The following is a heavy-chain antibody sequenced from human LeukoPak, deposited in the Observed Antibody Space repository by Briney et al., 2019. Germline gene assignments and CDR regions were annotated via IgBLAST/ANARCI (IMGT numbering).Heavy chain of an antibody. CDR2: IIPIFGTA. CDR1: GGTFSSYA. D-gene: IGHD1-1*01. J-gene: IGHJ4*02. Sequence: SVKVSCKASGGTFSSYAISWVRQAPGQGLEWMGGIIPIFGTANYAQKFQGRVTITADESTSIAYMELSSLRSEDTAVYYCASRDNWNDPFDYWGQGTLVTVSS. V-gene: IGHV1-69*01. CDR3: ASRDNWNDPFDY.